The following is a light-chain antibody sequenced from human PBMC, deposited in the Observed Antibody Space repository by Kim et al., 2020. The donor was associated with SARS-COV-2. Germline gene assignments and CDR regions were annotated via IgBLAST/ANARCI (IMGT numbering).Light chain of an antibody. J-gene: IGKJ2*01. CDR2: AAS. CDR3: QQYYNYPYT. CDR1: QGISNY. Sequence: DIQMTQSPSSLSASVGDRVTLTCRASQGISNYLLWFQQKPGKAPKCLIYAASSLQSGVPSKFSGSGSGTDFTLTISSLQPEDFATYYCQQYYNYPYTFGQGTKLEI. V-gene: IGKV1-16*02.